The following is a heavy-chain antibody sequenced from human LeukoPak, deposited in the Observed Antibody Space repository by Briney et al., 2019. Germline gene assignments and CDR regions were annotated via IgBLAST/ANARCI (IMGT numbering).Heavy chain of an antibody. V-gene: IGHV1-18*01. D-gene: IGHD4-11*01. CDR3: ARDFTSQFLDAFDI. CDR2: ISAYNGNT. CDR1: GYTFTSYG. J-gene: IGHJ3*02. Sequence: GASVKVSCKASGYTFTSYGISWVRQAPGQGLEWMGWISAYNGNTNYAQKLQGRVTMTTGTSTSTVYMELRSLRSDDTAVYYCARDFTSQFLDAFDIWGQGTMVTVSS.